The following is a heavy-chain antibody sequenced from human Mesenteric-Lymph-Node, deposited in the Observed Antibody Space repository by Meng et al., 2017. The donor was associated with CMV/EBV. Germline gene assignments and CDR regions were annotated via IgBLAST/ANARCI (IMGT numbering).Heavy chain of an antibody. CDR1: GGSISSSTYY. Sequence: SETLSLTCTVSGGSISSSTYYWGWIRQPPGKGLEWIGDIYYSGSTYYNPSLKSRVTISVDTSKNQFSLKLSSVTAADTAVYYCAREGADDSSGYTLDYWGQGTLVTVSS. CDR3: AREGADDSSGYTLDY. V-gene: IGHV4-39*07. J-gene: IGHJ4*02. D-gene: IGHD3-22*01. CDR2: IYYSGST.